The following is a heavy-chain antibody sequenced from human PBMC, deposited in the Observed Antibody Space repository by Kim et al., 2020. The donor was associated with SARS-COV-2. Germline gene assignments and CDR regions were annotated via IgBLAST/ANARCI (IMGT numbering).Heavy chain of an antibody. V-gene: IGHV3-30-3*01. CDR1: GFTFSSYA. CDR2: ISYDGSNK. D-gene: IGHD4-17*01. CDR3: ARDTGPRTRFDY. J-gene: IGHJ4*02. Sequence: GGSLRLSCAASGFTFSSYAMHWVRQAPGKGLEWVAVISYDGSNKYYADSVKGRFTISRDNSKNTLYLQMNSLRAEDTAVYYCARDTGPRTRFDYWGQGTLVTVSS.